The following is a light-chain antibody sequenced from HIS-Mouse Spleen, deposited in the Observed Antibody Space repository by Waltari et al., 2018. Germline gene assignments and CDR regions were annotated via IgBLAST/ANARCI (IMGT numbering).Light chain of an antibody. CDR2: EGS. Sequence: QSALTQPASVSGSPGQSITISCTGTSSDVGSYNLVSWYQQPPGKAPKLMIYEGSKRSSGVSNRFSGSKSGNTASLTISGLQAEDEADYYCCSYAGSSTNWVFGGGTKLTVL. V-gene: IGLV2-23*01. CDR1: SSDVGSYNL. J-gene: IGLJ3*02. CDR3: CSYAGSSTNWV.